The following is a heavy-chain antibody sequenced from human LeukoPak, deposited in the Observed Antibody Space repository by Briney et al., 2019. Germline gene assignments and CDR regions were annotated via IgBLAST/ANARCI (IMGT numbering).Heavy chain of an antibody. Sequence: GGSLRLSCIASGFTFNKYGMHWVRQAPGKGLEWVAVRSDDGSAQHYADSVRGRFTISRDNSKNTLYLQMNSLRAEDTAVYYCALGQLELGDDYWGQGTLVTVSS. D-gene: IGHD1-1*01. CDR2: RSDDGSAQ. CDR1: GFTFNKYG. V-gene: IGHV3-30*03. CDR3: ALGQLELGDDY. J-gene: IGHJ4*02.